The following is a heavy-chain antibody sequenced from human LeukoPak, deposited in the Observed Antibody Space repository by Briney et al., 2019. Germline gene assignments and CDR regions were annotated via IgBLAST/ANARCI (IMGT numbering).Heavy chain of an antibody. D-gene: IGHD3-3*01. CDR2: IYYSGST. V-gene: IGHV4-59*01. Sequence: PSETLSLTCTVSGGSISSYYWSGIRQPPGKGLEWIGYIYYSGSTNYNPSLKSRVTISVDTSKNQFSLKLSSVTAADTAVYYCARDHRVLDYWGQGTLVTVSS. CDR1: GGSISSYY. CDR3: ARDHRVLDY. J-gene: IGHJ4*02.